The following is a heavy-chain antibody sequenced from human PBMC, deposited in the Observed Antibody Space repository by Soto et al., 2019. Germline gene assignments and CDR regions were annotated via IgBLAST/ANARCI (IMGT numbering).Heavy chain of an antibody. J-gene: IGHJ6*02. CDR2: AIPTSRTV. CDR1: GDTLSRHL. D-gene: IGHD3-10*01. CDR3: ARSRFYGAWSYDTPLYYYYGMDV. Sequence: SAKVSCPASGDTLSRHLITRGRKAPGPGLEWMGGAIPTSRTVNYAQKFQGRVTSTADESTSTAYMELSSLRAENTAMYYCARSRFYGAWSYDTPLYYYYGMDVWGQGATVTSP. V-gene: IGHV1-69*13.